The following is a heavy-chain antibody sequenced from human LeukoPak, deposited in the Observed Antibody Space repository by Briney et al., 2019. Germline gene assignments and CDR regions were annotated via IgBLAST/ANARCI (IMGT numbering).Heavy chain of an antibody. J-gene: IGHJ1*01. D-gene: IGHD2-2*02. V-gene: IGHV3-21*01. CDR1: GFTFSNFW. Sequence: PGGSLRLSCAASGFTFSNFWMSWVRQAPGKGLEWVSSISSSSSYIYYADSVKGRFTISRDNAKNSLYLQMNSLRAEDTAVYYCARDSEVCSSTSCYSWWEYFQHWGQGTLVTVSS. CDR3: ARDSEVCSSTSCYSWWEYFQH. CDR2: ISSSSSYI.